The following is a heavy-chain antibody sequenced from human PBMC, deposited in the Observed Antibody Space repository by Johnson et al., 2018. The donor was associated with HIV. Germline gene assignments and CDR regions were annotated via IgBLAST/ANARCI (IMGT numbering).Heavy chain of an antibody. V-gene: IGHV3-9*01. Sequence: VQLVESGGGWVQPGRSLRVSCAASVFTFDEYVIHWVRQAPGKGLEWVSGISWKSGNTGYADSVKGRFTISRDNAKNFVHLQMNSLRADDTALYYCAKDNVVGALTIWGNRAFDSWGQGTMVTVSS. D-gene: IGHD1-26*01. CDR3: AKDNVVGALTIWGNRAFDS. J-gene: IGHJ3*01. CDR1: VFTFDEYV. CDR2: ISWKSGNT.